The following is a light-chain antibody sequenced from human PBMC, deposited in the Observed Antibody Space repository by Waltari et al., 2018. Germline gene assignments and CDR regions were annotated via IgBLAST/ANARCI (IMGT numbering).Light chain of an antibody. J-gene: IGKJ1*01. CDR2: DAS. CDR3: QKYGSLPAT. CDR1: QSITKY. Sequence: EIMLTQSPGTLSLSPGERATLSCRASQSITKYLAWYQQKPGQDPRRLIYDASIRATGIPDRFSGSGYGTDFSLTISRLEPEDYAVYYCQKYGSLPATFGRGTKVEIK. V-gene: IGKV3-20*01.